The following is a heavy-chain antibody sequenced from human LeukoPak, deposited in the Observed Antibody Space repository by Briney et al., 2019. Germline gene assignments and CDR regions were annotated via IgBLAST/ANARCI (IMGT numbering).Heavy chain of an antibody. CDR1: RFTFSDYW. J-gene: IGHJ3*01. CDR3: ARERNTAIVTAFDV. V-gene: IGHV3-7*01. D-gene: IGHD5-18*01. Sequence: GGSLRLSCAASRFTFSDYWMSWFGQAPGRGREGVANTKQDGSEKYYMDSVKGRFTISRDNAKNSLYLQMNSLRVEDTAVYFCARERNTAIVTAFDVWGQGTMVTVSS. CDR2: TKQDGSEK.